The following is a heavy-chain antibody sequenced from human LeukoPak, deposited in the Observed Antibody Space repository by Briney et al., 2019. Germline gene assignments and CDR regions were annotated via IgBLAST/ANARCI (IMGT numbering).Heavy chain of an antibody. D-gene: IGHD6-13*01. CDR2: MSGDATST. V-gene: IGHV3-23*01. CDR1: GFTFSSFA. CDR3: AKRTSGSSWYSSDY. J-gene: IGHJ4*02. Sequence: GGSLRLSCAASGFTFSSFAMNWVRQAPGKGLEWVPTMSGDATSTYYADSVKGQFTISRDNSKNTLYLQMNSLRAEDTAVYYCAKRTSGSSWYSSDYWGQGTLVTVSS.